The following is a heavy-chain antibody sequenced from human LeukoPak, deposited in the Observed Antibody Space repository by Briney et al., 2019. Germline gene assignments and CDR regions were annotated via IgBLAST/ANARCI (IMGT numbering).Heavy chain of an antibody. CDR2: IIPIFGTA. Sequence: GASVKVSCKASGGTFSSYAISWVRQAPGQGLEWMGGIIPIFGTANYAQKFQGRVTITADESTSTAYMELSSLRSEDTAVYYCARDTAAAVGMDVWGQGTTVTVSS. D-gene: IGHD6-13*01. CDR3: ARDTAAAVGMDV. V-gene: IGHV1-69*13. CDR1: GGTFSSYA. J-gene: IGHJ6*02.